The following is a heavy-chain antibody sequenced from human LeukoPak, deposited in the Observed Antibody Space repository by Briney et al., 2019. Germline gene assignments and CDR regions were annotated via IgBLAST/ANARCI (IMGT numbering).Heavy chain of an antibody. V-gene: IGHV7-4-1*02. D-gene: IGHD3-3*01. CDR3: ARGQSPIYYDFWTS. Sequence: GASVKVSCKASGYTFTTYAMNWVRQAPGQGLEWMGWINTNTGNPTYAQGFTGRFVFSLDTSVSTAYLQISSLKAEDTAVYYRARGQSPIYYDFWTSWGQGTLVTVSS. J-gene: IGHJ4*02. CDR1: GYTFTTYA. CDR2: INTNTGNP.